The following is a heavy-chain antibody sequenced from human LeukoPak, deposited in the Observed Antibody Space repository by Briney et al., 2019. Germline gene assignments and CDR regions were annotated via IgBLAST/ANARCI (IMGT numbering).Heavy chain of an antibody. J-gene: IGHJ4*02. CDR1: GFTFSSYS. CDR2: ISGSSNYI. Sequence: GGSLRLSCEASGFTFSSYSMNWVRQAPGKGLEWLSSISGSSNYIYYADSVKGRFTIFRDNAKNSLYLQMDSLRAEDTAVYYCARDFNLDFDYWGQGILVAVSP. V-gene: IGHV3-21*01. D-gene: IGHD1-20*01. CDR3: ARDFNLDFDY.